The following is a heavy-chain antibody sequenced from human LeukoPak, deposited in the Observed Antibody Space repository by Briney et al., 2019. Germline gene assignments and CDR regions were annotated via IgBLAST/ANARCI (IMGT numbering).Heavy chain of an antibody. Sequence: GRSLRLSCAASGFTFSSYAMHWVRQAPGKGLEWVAVISYDGSNKYYADSVKGRFTISRDNSKNTLYLQMNSLRAEDTAVYYCAREAVTTPFDIWGQGTMVTVSS. J-gene: IGHJ3*02. CDR2: ISYDGSNK. D-gene: IGHD1-14*01. V-gene: IGHV3-30-3*01. CDR3: AREAVTTPFDI. CDR1: GFTFSSYA.